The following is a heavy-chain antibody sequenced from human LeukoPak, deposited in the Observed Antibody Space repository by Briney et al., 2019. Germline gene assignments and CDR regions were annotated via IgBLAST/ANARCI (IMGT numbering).Heavy chain of an antibody. Sequence: GGSLRLSCAASGFTVSSNYMSWVRQAPGKGLEWISVIYSGGSTYYADSVKGRFTISRDNSKNTLYLQMNSLRAEDTAVYYCAKDSGSTTGGAFDIWGQGTMVTVSS. V-gene: IGHV3-53*01. D-gene: IGHD1-26*01. J-gene: IGHJ3*02. CDR3: AKDSGSTTGGAFDI. CDR2: IYSGGST. CDR1: GFTVSSNY.